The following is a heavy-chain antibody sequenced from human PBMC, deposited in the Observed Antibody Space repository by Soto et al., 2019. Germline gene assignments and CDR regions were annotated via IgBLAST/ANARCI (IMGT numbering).Heavy chain of an antibody. CDR1: GGSISSSSYY. J-gene: IGHJ5*02. CDR2: IYYSGST. CDR3: ARTPIAAAGTRWFDP. D-gene: IGHD6-13*01. Sequence: ETLSLTCTVSGGSISSSSYYWGWIRQPPGKGLEWIGSIYYSGSTYYNPSLKSRVTISVDTSKNQFSLKLSSVTAADTAVYYCARTPIAAAGTRWFDPWGQGTLVTVSS. V-gene: IGHV4-39*01.